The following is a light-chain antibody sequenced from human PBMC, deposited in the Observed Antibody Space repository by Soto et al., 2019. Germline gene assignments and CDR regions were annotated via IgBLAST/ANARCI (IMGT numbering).Light chain of an antibody. CDR2: DVS. CDR1: SSDVGGYNY. CDR3: CSYAGSYTFYV. J-gene: IGLJ1*01. V-gene: IGLV2-11*01. Sequence: QSALAQPRSVSGSPGQSVTISCTGTSSDVGGYNYVSWYQQHPGKAPKLMIYDVSKRPSGVPDRFSGSKSGNTASLTISGLQAEDEADYHCCSYAGSYTFYVFGTGTKVIVL.